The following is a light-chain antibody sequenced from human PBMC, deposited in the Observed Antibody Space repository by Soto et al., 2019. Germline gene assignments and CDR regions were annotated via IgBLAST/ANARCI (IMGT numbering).Light chain of an antibody. CDR2: DAS. CDR3: QQYNTYWT. CDR1: QSINTW. Sequence: DIQMTQSPSTLSASIGDRVTITCRASQSINTWLAGYQQRPGSAPMLLIYDASSLQGGVPSRFSGSGSATEFTLLISILQPDVSAISYCQQYNTYWTFGQGTKVEIK. J-gene: IGKJ1*01. V-gene: IGKV1-5*01.